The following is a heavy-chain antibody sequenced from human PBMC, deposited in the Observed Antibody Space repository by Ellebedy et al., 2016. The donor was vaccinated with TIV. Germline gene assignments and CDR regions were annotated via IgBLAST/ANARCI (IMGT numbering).Heavy chain of an antibody. J-gene: IGHJ5*02. CDR1: GFTFSNYN. D-gene: IGHD3-3*01. CDR2: IRSTGSDK. Sequence: GESLKISCVASGFTFSNYNMNWVRQSPGKGLEWVSSIRSTGSDKYYAESVKGRFTISRDNAQNTLFLQMNSLRAEDTAVYYCARGEGGFWSGYPERFDPWGQGTLVTVSS. CDR3: ARGEGGFWSGYPERFDP. V-gene: IGHV3-21*06.